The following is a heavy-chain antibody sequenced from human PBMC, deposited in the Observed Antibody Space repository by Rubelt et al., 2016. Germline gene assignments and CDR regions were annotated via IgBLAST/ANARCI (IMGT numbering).Heavy chain of an antibody. CDR2: IWYDGSNK. CDR1: GFTFKNHG. Sequence: GGGVVQPGRSLRLSCAVSGFTFKNHGMHWVRQAPGKGLEWVALIWYDGSNKYYADSVKGRFTISRDNAKNSLFLQMNSLRVEATAVYYCARDGYYASSSYPDYWGQGTLVTVSS. CDR3: ARDGYYASSSYPDY. J-gene: IGHJ4*02. D-gene: IGHD3-22*01. V-gene: IGHV3-33*01.